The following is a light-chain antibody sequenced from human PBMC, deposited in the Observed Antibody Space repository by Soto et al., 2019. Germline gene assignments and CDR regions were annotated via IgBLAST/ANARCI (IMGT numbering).Light chain of an antibody. CDR1: SSDVGAYNY. CDR3: SSYTSTFTLV. Sequence: QSVLTQPASVSGSPGQSITISCTGTSSDVGAYNYVSWYQQYSGKVPKLVIYDVNNRPSGVSNRFSGSKSGNTASLTISGLQAEDEADYYCSSYTSTFTLVFGGGTKLTVL. CDR2: DVN. J-gene: IGLJ2*01. V-gene: IGLV2-14*01.